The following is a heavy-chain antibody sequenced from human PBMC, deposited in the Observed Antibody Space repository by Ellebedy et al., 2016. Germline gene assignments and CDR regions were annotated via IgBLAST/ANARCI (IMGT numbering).Heavy chain of an antibody. J-gene: IGHJ3*02. D-gene: IGHD1-7*01. CDR3: ARVPGELLVVGDAFDI. CDR1: GYGFTTYW. V-gene: IGHV5-51*01. Sequence: GESLKISXKASGYGFTTYWIGWVRQMPGKGLEWMGIIYPGDSDTRYSPSFQGQVTISADKSISTAYLQWSSLKASDTAIYYCARVPGELLVVGDAFDIWGPGTLVTVSS. CDR2: IYPGDSDT.